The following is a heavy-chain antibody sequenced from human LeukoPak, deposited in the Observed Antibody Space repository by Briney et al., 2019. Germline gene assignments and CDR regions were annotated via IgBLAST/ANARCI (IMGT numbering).Heavy chain of an antibody. CDR2: MNPNSGNT. Sequence: ASVKVSCKASGYTFTSYDINWVRQATGQGLEWMGWMNPNSGNTGYAQKFQGRVTMTRNTSISTAYMELSSLRSEDTAVYYCARRNNWNDDTFDPWGQGTLVTVSS. CDR1: GYTFTSYD. D-gene: IGHD1-20*01. CDR3: ARRNNWNDDTFDP. V-gene: IGHV1-8*01. J-gene: IGHJ5*02.